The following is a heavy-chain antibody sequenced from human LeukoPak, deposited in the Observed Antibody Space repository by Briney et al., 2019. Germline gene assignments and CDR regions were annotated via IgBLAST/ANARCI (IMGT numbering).Heavy chain of an antibody. V-gene: IGHV7-4-1*02. Sequence: ASVKVSCKASGCTFTSYAMNWVRQAPGQGLEWMGWINTNTGNPTYAQGFTGRFVFPLDTSVSTAYLQISSLKAEDTAVYYCARGSNYCSSTSCYTDWFDPWGQGTLVTVSS. D-gene: IGHD2-2*02. J-gene: IGHJ5*02. CDR3: ARGSNYCSSTSCYTDWFDP. CDR2: INTNTGNP. CDR1: GCTFTSYA.